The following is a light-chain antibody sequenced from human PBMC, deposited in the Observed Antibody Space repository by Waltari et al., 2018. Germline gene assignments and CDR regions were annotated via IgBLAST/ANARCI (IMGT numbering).Light chain of an antibody. CDR2: AAP. V-gene: IGKV1-9*01. CDR1: QDINSH. CDR3: QQLDTHPLT. J-gene: IGKJ4*01. Sequence: DIQLTQSPSFLSASVGDRVTITCRASQDINSHLAWYQLRAGKAPKFLISAAPTLQSGVTSRFSGSGSGTDFTLTIRSLQPEDFATYYCQQLDTHPLTFGGGTKV.